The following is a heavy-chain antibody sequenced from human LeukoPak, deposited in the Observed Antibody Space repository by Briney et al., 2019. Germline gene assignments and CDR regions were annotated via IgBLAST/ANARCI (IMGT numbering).Heavy chain of an antibody. CDR1: RFNFRSFD. CDR3: ARSHGDSDYYDS. D-gene: IGHD4-17*01. CDR2: ISGSGSAT. V-gene: IGHV3-48*03. J-gene: IGHJ4*02. Sequence: SGGSLRLSCAASRFNFRSFDMSWVRQAPGEGLEWISYISGSGSATYYADSVKGRFTISRDNSKNSLNLQMNSLRAEDTAVYYCARSHGDSDYYDSWGQGALVTVSS.